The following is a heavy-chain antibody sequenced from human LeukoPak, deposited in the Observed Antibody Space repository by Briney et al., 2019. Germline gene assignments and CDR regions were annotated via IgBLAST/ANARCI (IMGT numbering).Heavy chain of an antibody. V-gene: IGHV4-4*07. CDR2: IYSTGST. CDR3: AREGDFSDGRGSYYPIFDY. D-gene: IGHD3-22*01. J-gene: IGHJ4*02. Sequence: PSETLSLTCTVSGDSISSYYWIWIRQPAGKGLEWLGRIYSTGSTNYNPSLESRVIMSVDTSKNQVSLKLNSVTAADTAVYFCAREGDFSDGRGSYYPIFDYWGQGTLVTVSS. CDR1: GDSISSYY.